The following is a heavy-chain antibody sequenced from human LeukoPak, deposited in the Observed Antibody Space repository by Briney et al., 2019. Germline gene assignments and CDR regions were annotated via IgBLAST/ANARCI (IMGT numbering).Heavy chain of an antibody. CDR3: ARSFLEWSFDY. J-gene: IGHJ4*02. Sequence: GGSLRLSCAASGFTFNNYWMNWVRQAPGKGLEWVANVNQDGSDKYYVDSLKGRFTISRDNAKNSLYLQMNSLRAEDTAVYYFARSFLEWSFDYWGQGTLVTVSS. CDR2: VNQDGSDK. V-gene: IGHV3-7*01. CDR1: GFTFNNYW. D-gene: IGHD3-3*01.